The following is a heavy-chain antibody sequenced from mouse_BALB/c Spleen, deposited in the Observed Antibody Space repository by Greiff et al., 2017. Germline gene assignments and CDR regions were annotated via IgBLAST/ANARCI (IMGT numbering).Heavy chain of an antibody. CDR2: ICSGGST. J-gene: IGHJ4*01. CDR3: GRKGGTGAMDY. V-gene: IGHV2-2*02. Sequence: VKLMESGPGLVQPSQTLSITCTVSGFSFTSYGVHWVRQSPGKGLGWLGVICSGGSTDYNAAFISRLSISKDNSKSQVFFQMNSLQANDSAIDYCGRKGGTGAMDYWGQGTSVTVSS. CDR1: GFSFTSYG.